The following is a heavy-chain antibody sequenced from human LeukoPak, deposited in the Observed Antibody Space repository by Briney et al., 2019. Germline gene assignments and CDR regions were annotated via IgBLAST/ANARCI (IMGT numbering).Heavy chain of an antibody. CDR1: GFTVSSNY. CDR2: IYSGGST. CDR3: ARDPKADYYDSSGSLRGFDY. V-gene: IGHV3-66*02. Sequence: GGSLRLSCAASGFTVSSNYMSWVRQAPGKGLEWVSVIYSGGSTYYADSVKGRFTISRDNSKNTLYLQMNSLRAEDTAVYYCARDPKADYYDSSGSLRGFDYWGQGTLVTVSS. J-gene: IGHJ4*02. D-gene: IGHD3-22*01.